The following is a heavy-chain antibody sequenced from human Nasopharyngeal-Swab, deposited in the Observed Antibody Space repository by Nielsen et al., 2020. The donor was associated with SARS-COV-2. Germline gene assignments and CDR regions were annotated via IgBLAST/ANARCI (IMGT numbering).Heavy chain of an antibody. Sequence: ASVKVSYKVSGYTLTESSMHWVRQAPGKGLEWMGGFDPEDGERFSAQRFQGRVTMTEDTSTDTAYMELSSLRSEDTAVYYCATQKLWSSGFDIWGQGTMVTVSS. CDR2: FDPEDGER. J-gene: IGHJ3*02. V-gene: IGHV1-24*01. CDR3: ATQKLWSSGFDI. CDR1: GYTLTESS. D-gene: IGHD3-10*01.